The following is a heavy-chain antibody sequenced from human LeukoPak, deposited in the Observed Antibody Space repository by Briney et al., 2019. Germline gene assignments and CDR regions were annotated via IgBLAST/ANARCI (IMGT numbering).Heavy chain of an antibody. V-gene: IGHV3-49*04. CDR1: GFTFGDYA. CDR2: IRSKAYGGTT. Sequence: GRSLRLSCTASGFTFGDYAMSWVRQAPGKGLEWVGFIRSKAYGGTTEYAASVKGRFTISRDDSKSIAYLQMNSLKTEDTAVYYCTTDPTTVTTSWGYWGQGTLVTVSS. CDR3: TTDPTTVTTSWGY. D-gene: IGHD4-17*01. J-gene: IGHJ4*02.